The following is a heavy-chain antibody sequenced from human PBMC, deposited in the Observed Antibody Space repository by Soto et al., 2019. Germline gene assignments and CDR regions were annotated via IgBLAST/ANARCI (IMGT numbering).Heavy chain of an antibody. CDR2: MYNTGST. Sequence: PSETLSLTCTVSGGSISGYYWSWIRQPPEKGLEWIGYMYNTGSTVYNPSLKSRVTISVDTSKNQLSLMLNSVSAADTAVYYCARDLWGYCGTDCYPLDVWGQGTTVTVSS. CDR1: GGSISGYY. CDR3: ARDLWGYCGTDCYPLDV. J-gene: IGHJ6*02. V-gene: IGHV4-59*01. D-gene: IGHD2-21*02.